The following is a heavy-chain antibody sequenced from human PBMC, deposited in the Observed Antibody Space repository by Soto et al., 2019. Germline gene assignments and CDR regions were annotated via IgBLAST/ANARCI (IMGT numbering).Heavy chain of an antibody. J-gene: IGHJ4*02. CDR1: GFTFSSYA. CDR2: ISGSGGST. V-gene: IGHV3-23*01. Sequence: EVQLLESGGGLVQPGGSLRLSCAASGFTFSSYAMSWVRQAAGKGLEWVSAISGSGGSTYYADSVKGRFTISRDNSKNTLYLQMNSLRAEDTAVYYCAKDRERSSIAVAGTLFDYWGQGTLVTVSS. D-gene: IGHD6-19*01. CDR3: AKDRERSSIAVAGTLFDY.